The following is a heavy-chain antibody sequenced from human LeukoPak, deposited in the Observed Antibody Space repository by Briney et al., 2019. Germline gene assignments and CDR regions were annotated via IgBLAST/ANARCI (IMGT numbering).Heavy chain of an antibody. Sequence: GKSRRLSCAASGFSFSTYGSHWVRQAPGKGLEWVAVISYDGSNKYYADSVKGRFTISRDNSKNTLSLQMSSLRAEDTAVYYCATLTGTTGSDDYWGQGTLVTVSS. CDR3: ATLTGTTGSDDY. CDR1: GFSFSTYG. V-gene: IGHV3-30*03. D-gene: IGHD1-20*01. J-gene: IGHJ4*02. CDR2: ISYDGSNK.